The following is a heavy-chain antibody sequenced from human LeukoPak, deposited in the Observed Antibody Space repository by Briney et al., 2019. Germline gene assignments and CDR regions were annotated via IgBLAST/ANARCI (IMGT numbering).Heavy chain of an antibody. CDR1: GFTFSSYW. J-gene: IGHJ4*02. V-gene: IGHV3-74*01. CDR3: ARVAVGTAYCFDY. D-gene: IGHD1-26*01. Sequence: GGSLRLSCAASGFTFSSYWMHWVRQGPGKGLVWVSRINSDGSSTNYADSVKGRFTISRDNAKNSLFLQMNSQRAEDTALYYCARVAVGTAYCFDYWGQGTLVTVSS. CDR2: INSDGSST.